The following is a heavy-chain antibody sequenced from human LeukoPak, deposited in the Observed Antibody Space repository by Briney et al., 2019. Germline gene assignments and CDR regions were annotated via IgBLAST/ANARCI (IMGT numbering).Heavy chain of an antibody. J-gene: IGHJ5*01. CDR2: ISSSSTI. V-gene: IGHV3-48*04. CDR1: GYTFSSYS. Sequence: GGSLRLPCAASGYTFSSYSMNWVRQAPGKGLEWVSYISSSSTIYYTDSVKGRVTISRDNAKNSLFLQVNSLRAEDTAVYYCAREGSLEAAGWFDSWGQGTLVTVSS. D-gene: IGHD6-13*01. CDR3: AREGSLEAAGWFDS.